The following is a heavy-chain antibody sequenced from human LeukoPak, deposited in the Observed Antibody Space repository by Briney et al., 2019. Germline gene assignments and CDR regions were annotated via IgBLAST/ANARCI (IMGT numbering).Heavy chain of an antibody. CDR3: AREPQDEWGVFGDRRIRDWFDP. CDR1: GGSISSGDYY. V-gene: IGHV4-39*07. J-gene: IGHJ5*02. CDR2: IYYSGST. D-gene: IGHD3-10*01. Sequence: SETLSLTCTVSGGSISSGDYYWSWIRQPPGKGLEWIGSIYYSGSTYYNPSLKSRVTISVDTSKNQFSLKLSSVTAADTAVYYCAREPQDEWGVFGDRRIRDWFDPWGQGTLVTVSS.